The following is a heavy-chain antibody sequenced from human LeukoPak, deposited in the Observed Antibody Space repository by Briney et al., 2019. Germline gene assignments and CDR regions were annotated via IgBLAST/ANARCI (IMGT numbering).Heavy chain of an antibody. CDR2: ISYSGNT. CDR3: ASTNCSSASCYGANWFDP. J-gene: IGHJ5*02. V-gene: IGHV4-30-4*08. D-gene: IGHD2-2*01. CDR1: GGSIRSGDYY. Sequence: SQTLSLTCTVSGGSIRSGDYYWSWIRQPPGKGLEWLGYISYSGNTFHYNPSLKNRVTISVDTSKNQFSLRLSSVTAADPAVYYCASTNCSSASCYGANWFDPWGQGTLVTVSS.